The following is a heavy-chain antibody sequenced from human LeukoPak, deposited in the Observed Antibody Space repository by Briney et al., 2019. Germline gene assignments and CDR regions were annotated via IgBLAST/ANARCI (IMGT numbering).Heavy chain of an antibody. Sequence: GGSLRLSCAASGFIFSNYGMHWVRQAPGKGLEWVAVISYDGSNKYYADSVKGRFTISRDNSKNTLYLQMNSLRAEDTAVYYCARDRWEYYDRGGFDYWGQGTLVTVSS. V-gene: IGHV3-30*19. D-gene: IGHD3-22*01. CDR1: GFIFSNYG. J-gene: IGHJ4*02. CDR2: ISYDGSNK. CDR3: ARDRWEYYDRGGFDY.